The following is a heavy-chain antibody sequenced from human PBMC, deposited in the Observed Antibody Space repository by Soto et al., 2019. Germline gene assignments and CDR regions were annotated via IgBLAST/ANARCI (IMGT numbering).Heavy chain of an antibody. D-gene: IGHD3-16*01. J-gene: IGHJ1*01. CDR2: INQNGGQK. V-gene: IGHV3-7*01. Sequence: GGSLRLSCAASGFRFTSSWMSWVRQAPGKGLEWVAHINQNGGQKYYVDSAKGRFTISRDNAKTSLYLQMNSLRVEDTAVFYCVTWADAADEDYFHHWGQGTLVTVSS. CDR1: GFRFTSSW. CDR3: VTWADAADEDYFHH.